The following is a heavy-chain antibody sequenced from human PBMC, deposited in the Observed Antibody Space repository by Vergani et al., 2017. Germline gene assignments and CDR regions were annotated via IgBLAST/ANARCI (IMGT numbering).Heavy chain of an antibody. Sequence: VHLEESGGGLVQPGGSLRLSCAASGFTFADYYMAWIRLAPGKGLEWVTFIGSSGPYINYADSVKGRFIISRDNTNNSLFLQLRSRRAEDAAVYYCARDCTSGGCPDNYGMDVWGQGATVTVSS. CDR2: IGSSGPYI. CDR1: GFTFADYY. J-gene: IGHJ6*02. CDR3: ARDCTSGGCPDNYGMDV. D-gene: IGHD2-8*01. V-gene: IGHV3-11*06.